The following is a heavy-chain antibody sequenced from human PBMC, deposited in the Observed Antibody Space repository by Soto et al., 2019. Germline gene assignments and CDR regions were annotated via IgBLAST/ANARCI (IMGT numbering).Heavy chain of an antibody. CDR3: ARDLGYYDSRTLYYYYGMDV. Sequence: GGSLRLSCAASGSTFSRYAMHWVRQAPGKGLEWVAVISYDGSNKYYADSVKGRFTISRDNSKNTLYLQMNSLRAEDTAVYYYARDLGYYDSRTLYYYYGMDVWGQGTTVTVSS. CDR1: GSTFSRYA. D-gene: IGHD3-22*01. V-gene: IGHV3-30-3*01. J-gene: IGHJ6*02. CDR2: ISYDGSNK.